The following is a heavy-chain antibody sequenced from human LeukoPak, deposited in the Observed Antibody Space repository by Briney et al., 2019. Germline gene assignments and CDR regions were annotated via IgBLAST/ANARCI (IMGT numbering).Heavy chain of an antibody. CDR3: ARDRDQDYYYMDV. CDR1: GFTFSSYA. J-gene: IGHJ6*03. D-gene: IGHD2-2*01. V-gene: IGHV3-30-3*01. Sequence: GGSLRLSCAASGFTFSSYAMHWFRQAPGKGLEWVAVISYDGSNKYYADSVKGRFTISRDNSKNTLYLQMNSLRAEDTAVYYCARDRDQDYYYMDVWGKGTTVTVSS. CDR2: ISYDGSNK.